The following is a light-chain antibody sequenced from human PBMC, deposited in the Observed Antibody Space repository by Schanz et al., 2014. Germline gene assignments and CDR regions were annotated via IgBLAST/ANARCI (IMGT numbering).Light chain of an antibody. CDR1: QSVSSD. CDR2: DAS. CDR3: QQRSSWPLT. V-gene: IGKV3-11*01. Sequence: EIVMTQSPATLSVSPGERATLSCRASQSVSSDLACYQQKFGQAPRLLIYDASSRATGIPDRFSGSGSGTDFTLTISRLEPEDFAVYYCQQRSSWPLTFGGGTKVEIK. J-gene: IGKJ4*01.